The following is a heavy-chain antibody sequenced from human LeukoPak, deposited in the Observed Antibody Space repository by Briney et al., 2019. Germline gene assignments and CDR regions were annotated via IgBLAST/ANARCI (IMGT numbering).Heavy chain of an antibody. CDR1: GVSISSGGYY. D-gene: IGHD4-17*01. J-gene: IGHJ6*02. CDR3: ARTRAVNYYYDMDV. V-gene: IGHV4-31*03. CDR2: IYYSGST. Sequence: SQTLSLTCTVSGVSISSGGYYWSWIRQHPGKGLEWIGYIYYSGSTYYNPSLKSRVTISVDTSKNQFSLKLSSVTAADTAVYYCARTRAVNYYYDMDVWGQGTTVTVSS.